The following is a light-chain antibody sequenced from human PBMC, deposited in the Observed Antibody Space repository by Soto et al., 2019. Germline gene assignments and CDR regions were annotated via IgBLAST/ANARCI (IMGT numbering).Light chain of an antibody. Sequence: QSALTQPASVSGSPGQSITISCTGTSSDVGGYNYVSWYQHHPGKAPKLMIYDVNNRPSGDSNRFSGSKSGNTASLTISGLQAEDEADYYCSSWTSGATYVFGSGTKVTVL. CDR3: SSWTSGATYV. V-gene: IGLV2-14*03. CDR2: DVN. CDR1: SSDVGGYNY. J-gene: IGLJ1*01.